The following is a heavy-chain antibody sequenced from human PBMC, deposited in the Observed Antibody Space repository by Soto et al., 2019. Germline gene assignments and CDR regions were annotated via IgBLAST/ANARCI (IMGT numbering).Heavy chain of an antibody. CDR1: GFTFSNYW. CDR2: INEDGTSP. V-gene: IGHV3-74*01. J-gene: IGHJ4*02. CDR3: ANWPVGG. D-gene: IGHD3-16*01. Sequence: EVQLMESGGSSVQPGGSLRLSCAASGFTFSNYWMHWVRQAPGKGLVWVSRINEDGTSPAYADSVKGRFTISRDNAKNTVYLQMNSLRPDDSAVYFCANWPVGGWGRGTLVTVSS.